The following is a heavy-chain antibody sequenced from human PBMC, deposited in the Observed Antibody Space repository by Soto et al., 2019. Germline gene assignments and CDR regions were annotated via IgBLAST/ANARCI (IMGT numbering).Heavy chain of an antibody. D-gene: IGHD3-9*01. CDR2: IYQSGST. CDR3: ASSLRYFDWLLSFYWFDP. V-gene: IGHV4-30-2*03. J-gene: IGHJ5*02. CDR1: GVSISSDGYS. Sequence: SETLSLTCAVSGVSISSDGYSWSWIRQPPGKGLEWIGFIYQSGSTYYNPSLKSRVTMSVDTSKNQFSLKLSSVTAADTAMYYCASSLRYFDWLLSFYWFDPRGQGTPVTVSS.